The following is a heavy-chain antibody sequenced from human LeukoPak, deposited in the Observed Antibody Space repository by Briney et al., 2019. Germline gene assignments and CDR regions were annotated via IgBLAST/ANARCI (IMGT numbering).Heavy chain of an antibody. V-gene: IGHV3-7*02. D-gene: IGHD2-21*01. CDR3: ATYRVRHMNSLDY. CDR2: NNPIGSEK. J-gene: IGHJ4*02. CDR1: RFSASINW. Sequence: GGSLCLLCAGSRFSASINWTACVRPAPGRGLGRVINNNPIGSEKNYVDTVKGRFTISRDNAKNSLFLQMNSLRAEDTAVYYCATYRVRHMNSLDYWGRGTLVTVSS.